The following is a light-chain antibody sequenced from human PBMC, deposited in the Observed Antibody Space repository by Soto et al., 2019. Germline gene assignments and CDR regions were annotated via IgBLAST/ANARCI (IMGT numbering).Light chain of an antibody. CDR2: GAS. CDR1: QTVYSN. V-gene: IGKV3-15*01. J-gene: IGKJ4*01. Sequence: EIVMAQSPATLSVSPGEGATLSCRASQTVYSNLAWYQQKPGQAPRLLIDGASTRATGIPARFSGSGSGTEFTLTISGLQSEDFAVYYCQQYNKWPLTFGRGTKVEIK. CDR3: QQYNKWPLT.